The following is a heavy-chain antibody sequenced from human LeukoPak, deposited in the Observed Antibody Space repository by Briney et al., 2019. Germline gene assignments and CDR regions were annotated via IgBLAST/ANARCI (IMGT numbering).Heavy chain of an antibody. D-gene: IGHD3-3*01. Sequence: ASVKVSCKASGYTFTSYGISWVRQAPGQGLEWMGWINPNSGGTNYAQKFQGRVTMTRDTSISTAYMELSRLRSDDTAVYYCARDLLAILRFLEWSHGMDVWGQGTTATVSS. CDR1: GYTFTSYG. CDR3: ARDLLAILRFLEWSHGMDV. CDR2: INPNSGGT. V-gene: IGHV1-2*02. J-gene: IGHJ6*02.